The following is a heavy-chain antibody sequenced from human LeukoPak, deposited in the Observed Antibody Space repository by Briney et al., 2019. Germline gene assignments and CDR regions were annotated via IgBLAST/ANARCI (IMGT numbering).Heavy chain of an antibody. Sequence: ASVKVSFTAAGYAFISYDINWVRQATGQGLEWLGWRDPNSGNTGYSQTFQGRVTMTRNTSISTAYMELSSLRSEETAVYYCALIVVVPANGDWFDPWGQGNLVTVSS. V-gene: IGHV1-8*01. CDR1: GYAFISYD. CDR3: ALIVVVPANGDWFDP. J-gene: IGHJ5*02. CDR2: RDPNSGNT. D-gene: IGHD2-2*01.